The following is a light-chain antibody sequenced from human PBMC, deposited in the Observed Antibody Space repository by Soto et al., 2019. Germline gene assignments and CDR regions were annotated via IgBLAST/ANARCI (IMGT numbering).Light chain of an antibody. CDR2: EVS. V-gene: IGLV2-23*02. CDR3: CSYAGSSTFV. CDR1: SRVVGSYNL. J-gene: IGLJ1*01. Sequence: QSVLNQPAPGSGAPGQSITISCTGTSRVVGSYNLVSWYKQHPGKAPKLMIYEVSERPSGVSNRFSGSRSGNTASLTISGLQAEDEADYYCCSYAGSSTFVFGTGTKVTVL.